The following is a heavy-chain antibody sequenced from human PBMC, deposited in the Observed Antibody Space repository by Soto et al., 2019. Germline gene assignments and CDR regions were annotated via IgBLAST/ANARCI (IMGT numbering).Heavy chain of an antibody. D-gene: IGHD6-13*01. CDR2: MSYDGSKK. CDR3: ARGHTSSWYYFDF. J-gene: IGHJ4*02. V-gene: IGHV3-30-3*01. Sequence: QVQLVESGGGVVQPGRSLRLSCAASGFPFSTYAIHWVRQAPGKGLEWVAVMSYDGSKKYYADPVRGRFTISRDNSKNMLYLQMNSLRLEDTAVYYCARGHTSSWYYFDFRGQGTLVTVSS. CDR1: GFPFSTYA.